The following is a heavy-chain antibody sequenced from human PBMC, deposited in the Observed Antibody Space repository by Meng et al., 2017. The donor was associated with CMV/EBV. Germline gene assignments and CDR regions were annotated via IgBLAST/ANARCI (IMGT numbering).Heavy chain of an antibody. V-gene: IGHV1-69*05. J-gene: IGHJ6*02. Sequence: SVKVSCKASGGTFSSYAISWVRQAPGQGLEWMGGIIPIFGTANYAQKFQGRVTITTDESTSTAYMELSSLRSEDTAVYYCASGGDITFGVVIMSHYYYYGMDVRGQGTTVTVSS. CDR1: GGTFSSYA. CDR3: ASGGDITFGVVIMSHYYYYGMDV. CDR2: IIPIFGTA. D-gene: IGHD3-3*01.